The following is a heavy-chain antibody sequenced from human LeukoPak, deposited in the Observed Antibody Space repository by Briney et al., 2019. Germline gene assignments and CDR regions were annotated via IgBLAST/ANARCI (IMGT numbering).Heavy chain of an antibody. CDR2: IYTSGST. CDR1: GGSISSGSYY. J-gene: IGHJ6*03. V-gene: IGHV4-61*02. Sequence: SETLSLTCTVSGGSISSGSYYWSWIRQPAGKGLEWIGRIYTSGSTNYNPSLKSRVTISVDTSKNQFSLKLGSVTAADTAVYYCARAYYYYMDVWGKGTTVTISS. CDR3: ARAYYYYMDV.